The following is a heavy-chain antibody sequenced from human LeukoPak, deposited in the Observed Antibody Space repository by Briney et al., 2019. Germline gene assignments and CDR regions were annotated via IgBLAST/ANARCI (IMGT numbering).Heavy chain of an antibody. Sequence: ASVKVSCKASGGTFSSYAISWVRQAPGQGLEWMGRIIPILGIANYAQKFQGRVTITADKSTSTAYMELSSLRSEDTAVYYCARVGGAYSGYVYLDYWGQGTLVTVSS. D-gene: IGHD5-12*01. CDR3: ARVGGAYSGYVYLDY. CDR1: GGTFSSYA. CDR2: IIPILGIA. J-gene: IGHJ4*02. V-gene: IGHV1-69*04.